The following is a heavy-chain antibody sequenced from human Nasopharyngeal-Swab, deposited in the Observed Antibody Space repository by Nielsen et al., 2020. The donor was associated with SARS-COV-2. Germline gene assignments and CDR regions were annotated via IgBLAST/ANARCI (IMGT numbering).Heavy chain of an antibody. CDR2: ISAYNGNT. CDR3: ARELGRTVSGYYYAYYYYGMDV. Sequence: SVKVSCKASGYTFTSYGISWVRQAPGQGLEWMGWISAYNGNTNYAQKLQGRVTMTTDTSTSTAYMELRSLRSDDTAVYYCARELGRTVSGYYYAYYYYGMDVWGQGTTVTVSS. D-gene: IGHD3-22*01. CDR1: GYTFTSYG. V-gene: IGHV1-18*01. J-gene: IGHJ6*02.